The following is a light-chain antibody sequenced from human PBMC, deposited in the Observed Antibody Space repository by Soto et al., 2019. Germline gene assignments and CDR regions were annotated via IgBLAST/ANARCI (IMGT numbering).Light chain of an antibody. CDR3: QQDTSYSWT. CDR2: DAS. V-gene: IGKV1-5*01. CDR1: QGISNW. Sequence: DMQMTQSPSTLSASVGDRVTITCLASQGISNWLAWYQQKIGKAPKLLIYDASILENGVPSRFSASGSGTEFTLIISSLQPDDFATYYCQQDTSYSWTFGQGTKVDIK. J-gene: IGKJ1*01.